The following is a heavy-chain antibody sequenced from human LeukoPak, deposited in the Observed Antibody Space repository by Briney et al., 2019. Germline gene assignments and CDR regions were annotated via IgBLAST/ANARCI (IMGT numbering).Heavy chain of an antibody. CDR2: ISGGGGST. CDR3: VRDPYEAY. CDR1: GFSFSSHA. J-gene: IGHJ4*02. Sequence: PGGSLRLSCAASGFSFSSHAMSWVRQTPGKGLEWFSTISGGGGSTYYADSVKGRFTISRDNSKNTVYLQMNSLRAEDTAVYYCVRDPYEAYWGQGTLVTVSS. V-gene: IGHV3-23*01. D-gene: IGHD5-12*01.